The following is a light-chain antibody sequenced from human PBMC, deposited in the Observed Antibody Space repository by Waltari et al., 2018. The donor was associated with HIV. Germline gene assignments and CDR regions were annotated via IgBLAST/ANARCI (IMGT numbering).Light chain of an antibody. V-gene: IGLV1-44*01. CDR1: SSNIGSNI. J-gene: IGLJ3*02. CDR3: AAWDDSLNGAV. Sequence: QSVLTQPPSASGTPGQGVTDSCSGSSSNIGSNIVNWYQQLPGTAPKLLIYRNNQRPSGVPDRFSGSKSGTSASLAISGLQSEDDADYYCAAWDDSLNGAVFGGGTKLTVL. CDR2: RNN.